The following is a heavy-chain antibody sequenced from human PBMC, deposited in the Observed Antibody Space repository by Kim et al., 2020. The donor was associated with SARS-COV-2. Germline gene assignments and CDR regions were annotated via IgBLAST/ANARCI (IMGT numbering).Heavy chain of an antibody. CDR3: ARGSGAPDY. Sequence: TTYYAASVKGRFTISRDNAKNSLFLQMNSLRDEDTAVYYCARGSGAPDYWGQGTLVTVSS. CDR2: TT. V-gene: IGHV3-48*02. D-gene: IGHD1-26*01. J-gene: IGHJ4*02.